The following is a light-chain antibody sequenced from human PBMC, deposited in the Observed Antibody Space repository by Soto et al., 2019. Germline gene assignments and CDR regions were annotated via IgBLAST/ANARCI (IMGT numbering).Light chain of an antibody. J-gene: IGKJ4*01. V-gene: IGKV3-11*01. Sequence: IVLTQSPATLSLSPGERASLSCRASQTVGKDLAWYQVRPGQAPRLLIFDASTRATGVPPRFSGSRSGSEFNPAISSRAPGDVAVNYYQQRSAWPFTFGGGTSVLIK. CDR2: DAS. CDR3: QQRSAWPFT. CDR1: QTVGKD.